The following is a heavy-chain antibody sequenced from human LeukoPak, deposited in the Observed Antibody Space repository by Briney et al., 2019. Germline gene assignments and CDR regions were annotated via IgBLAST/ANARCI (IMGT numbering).Heavy chain of an antibody. D-gene: IGHD3-22*01. CDR1: GGSISSGGYY. CDR2: IYYSGST. Sequence: SETLSLTCTVSGGSISSGGYYWSWIRQHPGTGLEWIGYIYYSGSTYYNPSLKSRVTISVDTSKNQFSLKLSSVTAADTAVYYCARGHSSGYYVVYWGQGTLVTVSS. CDR3: ARGHSSGYYVVY. V-gene: IGHV4-31*03. J-gene: IGHJ4*02.